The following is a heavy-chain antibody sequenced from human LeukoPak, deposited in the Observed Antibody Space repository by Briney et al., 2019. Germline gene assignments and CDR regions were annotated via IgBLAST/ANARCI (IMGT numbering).Heavy chain of an antibody. D-gene: IGHD3-10*01. CDR3: AKDPVPSYYGSGSADY. V-gene: IGHV3-11*04. Sequence: GGSLRLSCEASGFIFRNYYMNWIRQTPGKGLEWVSYISSSGSRIYYADSVKGRFTISRDNAKNSLYLQMTSLRGEDTAVYYCAKDPVPSYYGSGSADYWGQGTLVTVSS. J-gene: IGHJ4*02. CDR2: ISSSGSRI. CDR1: GFIFRNYY.